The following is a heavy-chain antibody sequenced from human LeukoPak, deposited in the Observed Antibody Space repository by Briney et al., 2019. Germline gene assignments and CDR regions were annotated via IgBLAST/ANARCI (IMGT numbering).Heavy chain of an antibody. Sequence: KSSETLSLTCTVSGGSISSSSYYWGWIRQPPGKGLEWIGSIYHSGSTYYNPSLKSRVTLSVDSSKNQFSLKVTSVTAADTAVYYCARGPPVVVAYYYMDVWGKGTTVTVSS. J-gene: IGHJ6*03. CDR1: GGSISSSSYY. CDR2: IYHSGST. D-gene: IGHD2-15*01. V-gene: IGHV4-39*07. CDR3: ARGPPVVVAYYYMDV.